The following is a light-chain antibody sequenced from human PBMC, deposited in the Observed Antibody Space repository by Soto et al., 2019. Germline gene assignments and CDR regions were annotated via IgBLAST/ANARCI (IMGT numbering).Light chain of an antibody. CDR3: LQYHNLWA. V-gene: IGKV3-15*01. CDR2: RAS. CDR1: QNIYYN. Sequence: ILITRSPSTLSVSPGESATLSCRASQNIYYNVAWYQHRPGQAPRLLIYRASTRAPGVPARFSGSGSGTEFTLTISSLQPEDFTVYSCLQYHNLWAFGQGTKVDIK. J-gene: IGKJ1*01.